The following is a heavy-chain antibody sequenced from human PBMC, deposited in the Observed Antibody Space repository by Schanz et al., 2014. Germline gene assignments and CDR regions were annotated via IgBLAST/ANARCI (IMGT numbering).Heavy chain of an antibody. CDR2: ISVYNHNK. Sequence: QIQLVQSGPEVKKPGATVKVSCKASGYIFINSGISWVRQAPGQGLEWMGWISVYNHNKEYDQKFQGRVTMTTDTSSSTAYMALTDLRSDDTAVYYCARDRRFFDRDHLYYFDSWGQGTLVTVSS. V-gene: IGHV1-18*01. J-gene: IGHJ4*02. CDR3: ARDRRFFDRDHLYYFDS. CDR1: GYIFINSG. D-gene: IGHD3-3*01.